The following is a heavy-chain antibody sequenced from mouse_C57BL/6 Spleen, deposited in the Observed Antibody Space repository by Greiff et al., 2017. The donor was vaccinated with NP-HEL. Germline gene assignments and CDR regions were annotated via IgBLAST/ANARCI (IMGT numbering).Heavy chain of an antibody. J-gene: IGHJ2*01. CDR2: IHPNSGST. D-gene: IGHD1-1*01. Sequence: VQLQQSGAELAKPGASVKLSCKASGYTFTSYWMHWVKQRPGQGLEWIGMIHPNSGSTNYNEKFKSKATLTVDKSSSTAYMQLSSLTSEDSAVYYCARITTVVAEYWGQGTTLTVSS. CDR3: ARITTVVAEY. CDR1: GYTFTSYW. V-gene: IGHV1-64*01.